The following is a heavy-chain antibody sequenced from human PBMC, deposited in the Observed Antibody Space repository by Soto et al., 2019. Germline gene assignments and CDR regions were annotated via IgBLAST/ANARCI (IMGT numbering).Heavy chain of an antibody. Sequence: PGGSLRLSCAASGFIVSNNYMSWVRQAPGKGLEWVSIIYVGGDTYHADSVKGRFTISRDNSKNTLYPQMNSLRAEDTAVYYCARDIRGYGAHYWGQGTLVTVSS. D-gene: IGHD2-15*01. CDR3: ARDIRGYGAHY. CDR1: GFIVSNNY. V-gene: IGHV3-66*01. CDR2: IYVGGDT. J-gene: IGHJ4*01.